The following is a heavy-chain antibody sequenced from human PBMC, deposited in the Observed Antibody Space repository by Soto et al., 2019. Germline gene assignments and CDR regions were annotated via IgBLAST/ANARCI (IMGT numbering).Heavy chain of an antibody. CDR2: ISYDGSNK. J-gene: IGHJ4*02. CDR1: GFTFSSYG. CDR3: AKDPGIAAAGLFDY. V-gene: IGHV3-30*18. Sequence: QVQLVESGGGVVQPGRSLRLSCAASGFTFSSYGMHWVRQAPGKGLEWVAVISYDGSNKYYADSVKGRFTISRDNSKNTLYLQMNSLRAKDTAVYYCAKDPGIAAAGLFDYWGQGTLVTVSS. D-gene: IGHD6-13*01.